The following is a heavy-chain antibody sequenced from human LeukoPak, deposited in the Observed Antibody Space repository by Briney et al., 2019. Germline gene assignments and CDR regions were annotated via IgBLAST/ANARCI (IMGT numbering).Heavy chain of an antibody. J-gene: IGHJ3*02. Sequence: SVKVSCKASGGTFSSYAISWVRQAPGQGLEWMGGIIPIFGTANHAQKFQGRVTITADKSTSTAYMELSSLRSEDTAVYYCAGGWFGELFGLAFDIWGQGTMVTVSS. CDR3: AGGWFGELFGLAFDI. D-gene: IGHD3-10*01. CDR2: IIPIFGTA. CDR1: GGTFSSYA. V-gene: IGHV1-69*06.